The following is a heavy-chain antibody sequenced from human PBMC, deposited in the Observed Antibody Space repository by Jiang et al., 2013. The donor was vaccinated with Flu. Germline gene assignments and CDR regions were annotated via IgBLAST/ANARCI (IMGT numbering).Heavy chain of an antibody. J-gene: IGHJ3*02. CDR2: INHSGST. V-gene: IGHV4-34*01. D-gene: IGHD5-18*01. Sequence: LLKPSETLSLTCAVYGGSFSGYYWSWIRQPPGKGLEWIGEINHSGSTNYNPSLKSRVTISVDTSKNQFSLKLSSVTAADTAVYYCARAPTSITGGYGYAAAFDIWGQGTMVTVSS. CDR1: GGSFSGYY. CDR3: ARAPTSITGGYGYAAAFDI.